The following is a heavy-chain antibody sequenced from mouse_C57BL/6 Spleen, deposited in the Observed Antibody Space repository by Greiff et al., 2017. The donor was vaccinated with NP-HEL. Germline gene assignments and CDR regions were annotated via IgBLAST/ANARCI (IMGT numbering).Heavy chain of an antibody. CDR1: GYTFTDYE. V-gene: IGHV1-15*01. Sequence: VQLQQSGAELVRPGASVTLSCKASGYTFTDYEMHWVKQTPVHGLEWIGAIDPETGGTAYNQKFKGKAILTADKSSSTAYMELRSLTSEDSAVYYWTREEGLRRGDWYFDVWGTRTTVTVSS. CDR2: IDPETGGT. D-gene: IGHD2-4*01. CDR3: TREEGLRRGDWYFDV. J-gene: IGHJ1*03.